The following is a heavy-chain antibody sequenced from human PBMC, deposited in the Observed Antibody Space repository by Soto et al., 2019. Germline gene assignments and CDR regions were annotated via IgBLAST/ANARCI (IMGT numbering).Heavy chain of an antibody. Sequence: PGGSLRLSCAASGFTFSSYAMHWVRQAPGKGLEWVAVISYDGSNKYYADSVKGRFTISRDNSKNTLYLQMNSLRAEDTAVYYCARLYQLLSEDAFDIWGQGTMVTVSS. J-gene: IGHJ3*02. D-gene: IGHD2-2*01. CDR1: GFTFSSYA. CDR3: ARLYQLLSEDAFDI. V-gene: IGHV3-30-3*01. CDR2: ISYDGSNK.